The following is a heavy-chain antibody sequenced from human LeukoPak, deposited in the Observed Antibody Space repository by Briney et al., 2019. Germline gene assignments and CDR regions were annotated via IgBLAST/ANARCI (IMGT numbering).Heavy chain of an antibody. V-gene: IGHV4-30-4*01. Sequence: SETLSLTCTGSDGSISSGDYYWSWIRQPPGKGLDWIGYIYYSGSTYYNPSLKSRVTISVDTSKNQFSLKLSSVTAADTAVYYCARDRGWNPHYFDYWGQGTLVTVSS. J-gene: IGHJ4*02. CDR2: IYYSGST. D-gene: IGHD1-1*01. CDR3: ARDRGWNPHYFDY. CDR1: DGSISSGDYY.